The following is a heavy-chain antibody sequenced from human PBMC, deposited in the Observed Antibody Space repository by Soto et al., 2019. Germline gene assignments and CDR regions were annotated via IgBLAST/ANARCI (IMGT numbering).Heavy chain of an antibody. Sequence: EVQLVQSGAEVKKPGESLRISCKGSGYSFTSYWISWVRQMPGKGLEWMGRIDPSDSYTNYSPSFQGHVTISADKSISTAYLQCSSLKASDTAMYCCARRHGSGSHIGYWGQGTLVTVSS. CDR3: ARRHGSGSHIGY. D-gene: IGHD3-10*01. CDR2: IDPSDSYT. J-gene: IGHJ4*02. V-gene: IGHV5-10-1*01. CDR1: GYSFTSYW.